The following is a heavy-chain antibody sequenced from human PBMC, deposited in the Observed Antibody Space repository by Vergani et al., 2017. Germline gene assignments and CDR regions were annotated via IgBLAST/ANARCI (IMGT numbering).Heavy chain of an antibody. J-gene: IGHJ6*03. CDR3: AREIVVPAAMAYYYYMDV. D-gene: IGHD2-2*01. Sequence: QVQLQESGPGLVKPSQTLSLTCTVSGGSISSGGYYWSWIRQHPGKGLEWIGYIYYSGSTYYNPSLKSRVTISVDTSKNQFSLKLSSVTAADTAVYYCAREIVVPAAMAYYYYMDVWGKGTTVTVSS. CDR2: IYYSGST. CDR1: GGSISSGGYY. V-gene: IGHV4-31*03.